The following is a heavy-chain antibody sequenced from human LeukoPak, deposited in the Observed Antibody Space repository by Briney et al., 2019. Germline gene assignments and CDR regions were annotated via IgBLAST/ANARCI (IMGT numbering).Heavy chain of an antibody. CDR1: GGSISSGGYY. Sequence: SETLSLTCTVSGGSISSGGYYWSWIRQPPGKGLEWIGYIYHSGSTYYNPSLKSRVTISVDRSKNQFSLKLSSVTAADTAVYYCARDKGQKSEVRGNYYFDYWGQGTLVTVSS. J-gene: IGHJ4*02. V-gene: IGHV4-30-2*01. CDR3: ARDKGQKSEVRGNYYFDY. CDR2: IYHSGST. D-gene: IGHD1-14*01.